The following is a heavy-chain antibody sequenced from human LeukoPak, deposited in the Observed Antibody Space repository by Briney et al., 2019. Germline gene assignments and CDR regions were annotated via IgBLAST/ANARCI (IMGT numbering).Heavy chain of an antibody. V-gene: IGHV3-53*01. CDR1: GFTVSSNY. CDR3: ARGSTTYMTSYDYVWGSYFTDY. Sequence: LGGSLRLSCAASGFTVSSNYMSWVRQAPGKGLEGVSVIYSGGSTYYADSVKGRFTISRDNSKNTLYLQMDSLRAEDTAVYYCARGSTTYMTSYDYVWGSYFTDYWGQGTLVTVSS. CDR2: IYSGGST. J-gene: IGHJ4*02. D-gene: IGHD3-16*01.